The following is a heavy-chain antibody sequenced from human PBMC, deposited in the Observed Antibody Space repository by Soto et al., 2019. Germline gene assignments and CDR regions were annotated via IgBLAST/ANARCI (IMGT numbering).Heavy chain of an antibody. V-gene: IGHV3-23*01. CDR3: ATVHNTSRSFDY. D-gene: IGHD1-20*01. CDR2: TGASGRTT. CDR1: GFSFSGYA. Sequence: EVQLLESGGVLVHPGGSLRLSCAASGFSFSGYAMTWVRQAPGKGLEWVSTTGASGRTTYYADSVKGRFTVSRDNSKNTLDLQMSSLRADDTAVYYCATVHNTSRSFDYWGQGTLVTVSS. J-gene: IGHJ4*02.